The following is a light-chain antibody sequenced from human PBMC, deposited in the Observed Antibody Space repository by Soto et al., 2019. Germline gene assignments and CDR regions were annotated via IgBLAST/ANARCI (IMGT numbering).Light chain of an antibody. CDR1: QSINRD. Sequence: EIVMTQSTATLSVSQGESATLSCRASQSINRDLAWYEQKPGQTPRRVIYGASTWGTGVPPRFTGSGSGTEFTLTISNLQSEDFAVYYCQQYPSWPFTFGQGTRLEIK. CDR2: GAS. V-gene: IGKV3D-15*01. J-gene: IGKJ5*01. CDR3: QQYPSWPFT.